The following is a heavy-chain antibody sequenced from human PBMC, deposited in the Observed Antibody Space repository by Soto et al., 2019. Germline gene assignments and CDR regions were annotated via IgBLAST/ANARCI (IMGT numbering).Heavy chain of an antibody. CDR2: IYYSGST. D-gene: IGHD2-21*02. Sequence: SETLSLTCTVSGGSISSGDYYWSWIRQPPGKGLEWIGYIYYSGSTYYNPSLKSRVTISVDTSKNPFSLKLSSVTAADTAVYYCARAIVVVTRASWFDPWGQGTLVTVSS. CDR1: GGSISSGDYY. V-gene: IGHV4-30-4*01. CDR3: ARAIVVVTRASWFDP. J-gene: IGHJ5*02.